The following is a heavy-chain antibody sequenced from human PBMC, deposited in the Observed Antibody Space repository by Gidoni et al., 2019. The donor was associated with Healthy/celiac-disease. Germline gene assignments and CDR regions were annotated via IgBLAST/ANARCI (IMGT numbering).Heavy chain of an antibody. Sequence: QVQLQQWGAGLLKPSETLSLPCAVYGGSFSGYYWRWIRQPPGTGLEWIGEINHSGSTNYNPSLKSRVTISVDTSKNQFSLKLSSVTAADTAVYYCARGGYCSSTSCYPRYYYYYGMDVWGKGTTVTVSS. CDR2: INHSGST. CDR1: GGSFSGYY. J-gene: IGHJ6*04. D-gene: IGHD2-2*01. V-gene: IGHV4-34*01. CDR3: ARGGYCSSTSCYPRYYYYYGMDV.